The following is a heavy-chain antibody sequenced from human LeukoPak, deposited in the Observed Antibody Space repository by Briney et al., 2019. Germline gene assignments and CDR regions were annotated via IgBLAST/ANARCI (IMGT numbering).Heavy chain of an antibody. Sequence: SVKVSCKASGGTFSSYAISWVRQAPGQGLEWMGRIIPILGIANYAQKFQGRVTITADKSTSTAYMELSNLRSEDTAVYYCTSRDGYNTPIDYWGQGTLVTVSS. CDR2: IIPILGIA. D-gene: IGHD5-24*01. CDR3: TSRDGYNTPIDY. J-gene: IGHJ4*02. CDR1: GGTFSSYA. V-gene: IGHV1-69*04.